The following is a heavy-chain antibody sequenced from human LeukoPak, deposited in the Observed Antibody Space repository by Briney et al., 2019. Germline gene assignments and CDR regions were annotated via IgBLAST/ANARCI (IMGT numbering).Heavy chain of an antibody. Sequence: GGSLSLSCAASGFTFRYYAITWVRQAPGKGLEWVSGISDSGSTTSYADSVKGRFTISRDNSNNTLFLQMHNLRAEDTAMYYCALRVTTALNAFDIWGQGTMVTVS. J-gene: IGHJ3*02. CDR3: ALRVTTALNAFDI. D-gene: IGHD1/OR15-1a*01. V-gene: IGHV3-23*01. CDR1: GFTFRYYA. CDR2: ISDSGSTT.